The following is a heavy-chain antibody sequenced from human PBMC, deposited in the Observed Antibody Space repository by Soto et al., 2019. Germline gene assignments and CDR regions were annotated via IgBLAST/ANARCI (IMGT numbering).Heavy chain of an antibody. J-gene: IGHJ5*02. D-gene: IGHD5-12*01. CDR3: AKGEMATIRNSFDP. CDR1: AFSLTSCS. CDR2: LSRSGGAT. V-gene: IGHV3-23*01. Sequence: GGSLRLSCVTSAFSLTSCSMSWVRQTPGKGLEWVSALSRSGGATYYADSVKGRFTISRDTSTNTLYLQMSNLRAEDTAIYYCAKGEMATIRNSFDPWGQGTRGTVSS.